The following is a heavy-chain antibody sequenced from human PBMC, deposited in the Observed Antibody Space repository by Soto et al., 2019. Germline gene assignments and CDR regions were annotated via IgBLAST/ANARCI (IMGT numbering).Heavy chain of an antibody. V-gene: IGHV4-31*03. J-gene: IGHJ4*02. CDR1: GGSISSGGYY. CDR3: ARDGSLRDYGDYGGVDY. CDR2: IYYSGST. D-gene: IGHD4-17*01. Sequence: NPSETLSLTCTVSGGSISSGGYYWSWIRQHPGKGLEWIGYIYYSGSTYYNPSLKSRVTISVDTSKNQFSLKLSSVTATDTAVYYCARDGSLRDYGDYGGVDYWGQGTLVTVSS.